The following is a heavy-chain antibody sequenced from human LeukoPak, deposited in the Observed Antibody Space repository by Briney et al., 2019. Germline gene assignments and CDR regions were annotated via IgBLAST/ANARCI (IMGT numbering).Heavy chain of an antibody. Sequence: GASVKVSCKASGYPFTGYYLYWVRQAPGQGLEWMGWINPNSGFTNYAQKFQGRVTMTRDTSISTAYMELSRLRSDDTAVYYCARDQAATNTQVRFCLDWGQGTLVTVSS. CDR3: ARDQAATNTQVRFCLD. CDR2: INPNSGFT. CDR1: GYPFTGYY. J-gene: IGHJ4*02. V-gene: IGHV1-2*02. D-gene: IGHD3-9*01.